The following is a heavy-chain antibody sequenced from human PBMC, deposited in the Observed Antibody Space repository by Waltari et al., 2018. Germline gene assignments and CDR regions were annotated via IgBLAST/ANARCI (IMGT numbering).Heavy chain of an antibody. CDR2: IYTSGTT. CDR1: GGSISSGSCY. V-gene: IGHV4-61*02. D-gene: IGHD6-19*01. CDR3: ARGSVYSSAWYGHFDY. Sequence: QVQLQESGPGLVKPSQTLSLTCTVSGGSISSGSCYWSWIRQPAGKGLESIGRIYTSGTTNYNPSLKSRVTISVDTSKNQFSLKLSSVTAADTAVYYCARGSVYSSAWYGHFDYWGQGTLVTVSS. J-gene: IGHJ4*02.